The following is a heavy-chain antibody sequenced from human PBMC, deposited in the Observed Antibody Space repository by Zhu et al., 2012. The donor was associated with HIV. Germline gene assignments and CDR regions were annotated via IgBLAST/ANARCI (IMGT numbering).Heavy chain of an antibody. V-gene: IGHV4-4*09. Sequence: QVQLQESGPGLLRPSQTLSVTCTVSGGPIANKYWGWIRQPPGKGLEWIGYIYSSGTTNYNPSLKSRVTISIDTSKNQFSLTLTSLTAADTAVYYCAREGQRRRERRRRGQRNPSPPSP. CDR1: GGPIANKY. D-gene: IGHD1-1*01. CDR3: AREGQRRRERRR. J-gene: IGHJ4*01. CDR2: IYSSGTT.